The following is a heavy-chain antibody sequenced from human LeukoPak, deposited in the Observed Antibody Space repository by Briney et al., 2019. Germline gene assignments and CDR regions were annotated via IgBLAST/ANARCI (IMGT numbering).Heavy chain of an antibody. D-gene: IGHD3-16*01. CDR3: ARALRARDAFDI. CDR1: GYTFTGYY. CDR2: INPNSGGT. J-gene: IGHJ3*02. V-gene: IGHV1-2*06. Sequence: ASVKVSCKASGYTFTGYYMHWVQQAPGQGLEWMGRINPNSGGTNYAQKFQGRVTMTRDTSISTAYMELSRLRSDDTAVYYCARALRARDAFDIWGQGTMVTVSS.